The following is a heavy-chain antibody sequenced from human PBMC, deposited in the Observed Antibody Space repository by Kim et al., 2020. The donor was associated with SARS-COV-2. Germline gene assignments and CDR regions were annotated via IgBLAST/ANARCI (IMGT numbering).Heavy chain of an antibody. J-gene: IGHJ4*02. Sequence: TNYPQKLQGRVTMTTDTSTSTAHMELRSLRSDDTAVYYCAGGISSGWAFDYWGQGTLVTVSS. V-gene: IGHV1-18*01. D-gene: IGHD6-19*01. CDR3: AGGISSGWAFDY. CDR2: T.